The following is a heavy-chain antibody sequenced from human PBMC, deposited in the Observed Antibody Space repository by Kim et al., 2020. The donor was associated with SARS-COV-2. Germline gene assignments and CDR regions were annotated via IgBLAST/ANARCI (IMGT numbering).Heavy chain of an antibody. J-gene: IGHJ6*03. CDR1: GGSLSGYS. V-gene: IGHV4-34*01. CDR2: INHSGGT. D-gene: IGHD2-2*01. CDR3: ARGHTVVVPSPILGLGPIYYYYNMDV. Sequence: SETLSLTCAVFGGSLSGYSWSWIRQRPGKGLEWIGEINHSGGTNYSPSLESRVTMSIDTSKNQFSLRLRSVTAADTALYYCARGHTVVVPSPILGLGPIYYYYNMDVWGRGTAVTVSS.